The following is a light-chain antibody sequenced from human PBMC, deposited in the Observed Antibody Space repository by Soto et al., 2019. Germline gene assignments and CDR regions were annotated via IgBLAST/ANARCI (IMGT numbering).Light chain of an antibody. V-gene: IGKV3D-20*01. Sequence: EIVLTQSPATLSLSPGERATLPCRASQTVSRRCLAWYQQKPGLAPRLLIYDASGRANDIPERFSGSGSGTNFTLTISRLEPEDFEVYYCQQYGSYPCTFGQGTKVDI. J-gene: IGKJ1*01. CDR3: QQYGSYPCT. CDR1: QTVSRRC. CDR2: DAS.